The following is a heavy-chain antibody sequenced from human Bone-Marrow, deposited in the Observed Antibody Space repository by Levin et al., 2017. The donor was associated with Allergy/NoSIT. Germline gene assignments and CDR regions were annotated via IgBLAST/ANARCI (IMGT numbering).Heavy chain of an antibody. CDR3: ARETTTINAFDI. CDR2: NK. Sequence: PGGSLRLSCAASGFTFTTYTIHWVRQAPGKGLEWVATNKYYADSVKGRFTISRDNSKNTLYLQMSSLRPEDTAVYHCARETTTINAFDIWGQGTMVTVSS. J-gene: IGHJ3*02. D-gene: IGHD5-24*01. CDR1: GFTFTTYT. V-gene: IGHV3-30*15.